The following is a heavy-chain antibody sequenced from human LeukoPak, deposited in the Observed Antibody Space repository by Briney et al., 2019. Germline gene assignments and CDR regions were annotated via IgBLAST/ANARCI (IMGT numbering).Heavy chain of an antibody. J-gene: IGHJ5*02. V-gene: IGHV4-59*11. CDR2: IDYGGST. D-gene: IGHD2-2*02. Sequence: SETLSLTCTVSGGSISSHYWSWIRQPPGKGLEWIGYIDYGGSTNYNPSLKSRVIISADTFKNQFSLRVSSVTAADTAVYYCAREEGRYCSGTSCYTFGFDPWGQGTLVTVSS. CDR1: GGSISSHY. CDR3: AREEGRYCSGTSCYTFGFDP.